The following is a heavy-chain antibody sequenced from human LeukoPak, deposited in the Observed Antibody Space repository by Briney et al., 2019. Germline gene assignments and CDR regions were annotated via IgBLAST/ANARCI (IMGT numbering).Heavy chain of an antibody. CDR2: INHSGST. V-gene: IGHV4-34*01. Sequence: SETLSLTCAVYIESFSGYYWTWIRQPPGKGLEWIGEINHSGSTNYNPSLKSRVTISVDTSKNQFSLKLSSVTAADTAVYYCARVRDIVVVVAATPYYYMDVWGKGTTVTVSS. J-gene: IGHJ6*03. D-gene: IGHD2-15*01. CDR3: ARVRDIVVVVAATPYYYMDV. CDR1: IESFSGYY.